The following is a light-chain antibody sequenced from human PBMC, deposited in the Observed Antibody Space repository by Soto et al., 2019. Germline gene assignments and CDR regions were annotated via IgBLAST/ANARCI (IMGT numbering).Light chain of an antibody. Sequence: QLVLPQPPSVSGAPGQRVTISCTGSSSNIGAGYDVHWYQQLPGTAPKLLIYGNSNRPSGVPDRFSGSKSGTSASLAITGLQAEDEADYYCQSYDSSLSAVVFGGGTKLTVL. CDR1: SSNIGAGYD. CDR3: QSYDSSLSAVV. J-gene: IGLJ2*01. V-gene: IGLV1-40*01. CDR2: GNS.